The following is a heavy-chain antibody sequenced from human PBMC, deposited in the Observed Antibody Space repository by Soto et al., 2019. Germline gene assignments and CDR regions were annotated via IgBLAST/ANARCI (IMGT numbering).Heavy chain of an antibody. D-gene: IGHD3-3*01. CDR3: ARATFGVVMKPFDY. J-gene: IGHJ4*02. CDR2: IYYSGST. V-gene: IGHV4-31*03. CDR1: GGSISSGGYY. Sequence: QVQLQESGPGLVKPSQTLSLTCTVSGGSISSGGYYWSLIRQHPGKGLEWIGYIYYSGSTYYNPSLKSRVTISVDTSKNQFSLKLSSVTAADTAVYYCARATFGVVMKPFDYWGQGTLVTVSS.